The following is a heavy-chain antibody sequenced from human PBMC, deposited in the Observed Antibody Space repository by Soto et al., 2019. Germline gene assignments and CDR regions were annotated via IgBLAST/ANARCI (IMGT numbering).Heavy chain of an antibody. V-gene: IGHV3-23*01. CDR3: ARDNTVTTLGYYYYGMDV. CDR2: ISGSGGST. D-gene: IGHD4-17*01. J-gene: IGHJ6*02. CDR1: GFTFSSYA. Sequence: GGSLRLSCTASGFTFSSYAMSWVRQAPGKGLEWVSAISGSGGSTYYADSVKGRFTISRDNSKNTLYLQMNSLRAEDTAVYYCARDNTVTTLGYYYYGMDVWGQGTTVTVSS.